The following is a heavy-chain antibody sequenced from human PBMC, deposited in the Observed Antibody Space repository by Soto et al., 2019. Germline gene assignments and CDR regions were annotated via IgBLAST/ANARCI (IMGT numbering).Heavy chain of an antibody. J-gene: IGHJ4*02. CDR1: GGSISSSSYY. Sequence: SETLSLTCTVYGGSISSSSYYWGWIRQPPGKGLEWIGSIYYSGSTYYNPSLKSRVTISVDTSKNQFSLKLSSVTAADTAVYYCARVDFWSGYNLDYWGQGTLVTVSS. D-gene: IGHD3-3*01. CDR2: IYYSGST. CDR3: ARVDFWSGYNLDY. V-gene: IGHV4-39*01.